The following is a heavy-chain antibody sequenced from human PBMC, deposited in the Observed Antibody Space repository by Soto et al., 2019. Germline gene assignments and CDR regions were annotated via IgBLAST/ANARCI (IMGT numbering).Heavy chain of an antibody. V-gene: IGHV3-53*04. CDR1: GFTVSSNY. CDR3: ASQGGGSGYDFYAFDI. Sequence: EVQLVESGGGLVQPGGSLRLSCAASGFTVSSNYMSWVRQAPGKGLEWVSVIYSGGSTYYADSVKGRFTISRHNSKNTLYLQMNSLRAEDTAVYYCASQGGGSGYDFYAFDIWGQGTMVTVSS. D-gene: IGHD5-12*01. CDR2: IYSGGST. J-gene: IGHJ3*02.